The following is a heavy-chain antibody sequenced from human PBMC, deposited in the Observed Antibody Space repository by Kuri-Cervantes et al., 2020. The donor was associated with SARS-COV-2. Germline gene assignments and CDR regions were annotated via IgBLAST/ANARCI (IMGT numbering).Heavy chain of an antibody. J-gene: IGHJ4*02. V-gene: IGHV3-64*01. CDR2: ISSNGGST. CDR3: AKIFSPGDY. D-gene: IGHD3-3*01. Sequence: GGSLRLSCAASGFTFSSYAMHWVRQAPGKGLEYVSAISSNGGSTYYANSVKGRFTISRDNSKNTLYLQMGSLRAEDMAVYYCAKIFSPGDYWGQGTLVTVSS. CDR1: GFTFSSYA.